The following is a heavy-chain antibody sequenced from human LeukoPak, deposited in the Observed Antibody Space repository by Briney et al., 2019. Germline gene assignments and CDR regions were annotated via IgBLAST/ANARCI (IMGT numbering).Heavy chain of an antibody. V-gene: IGHV3-7*01. CDR3: AREDYYGSGSPWYFDL. Sequence: GGSLRLSCAASGFTFSSYEMNWVRQAPGKGLEWVANIKQDGSEKYYVDSVKGRFTISRDNAKNSLYLQMNSLRAEDTAVYYCAREDYYGSGSPWYFDLWGRGTLVTVSS. D-gene: IGHD3-10*01. J-gene: IGHJ2*01. CDR1: GFTFSSYE. CDR2: IKQDGSEK.